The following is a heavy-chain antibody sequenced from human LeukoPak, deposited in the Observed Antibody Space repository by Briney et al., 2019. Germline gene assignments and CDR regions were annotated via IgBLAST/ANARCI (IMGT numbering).Heavy chain of an antibody. CDR1: GFSFNDYD. CDR2: IRRDGSDK. D-gene: IGHD6-13*01. CDR3: ARDLMGIAYRGAFYY. Sequence: GGSLRLSCATSGFSFNDYDMHWVRQAPGKGLEWVAIIRRDGSDKYKTDSMKGRFTISRDNAKNSLYLQMNSLRAEDTAVYYCARDLMGIAYRGAFYYWGQGTLVTVSS. V-gene: IGHV3-30*02. J-gene: IGHJ4*02.